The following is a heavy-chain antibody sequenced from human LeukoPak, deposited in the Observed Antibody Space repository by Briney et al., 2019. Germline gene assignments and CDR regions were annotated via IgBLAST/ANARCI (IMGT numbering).Heavy chain of an antibody. V-gene: IGHV3-23*01. CDR2: ISGSGGST. CDR3: AKSIAAAGIGWFAP. CDR1: GFTFSSYV. J-gene: IGHJ5*02. Sequence: GGSLRLSCAASGFTFSSYVMSWVRQAPGKGLEWVSAISGSGGSTYYADSVKGRFTISRDNSKNTLYLQMNSLRAEDTAVYYCAKSIAAAGIGWFAPWGQGTLVTVSS. D-gene: IGHD6-13*01.